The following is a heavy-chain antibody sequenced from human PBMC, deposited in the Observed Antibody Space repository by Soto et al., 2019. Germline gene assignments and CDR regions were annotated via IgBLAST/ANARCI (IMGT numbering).Heavy chain of an antibody. CDR1: GGSISSGGYY. D-gene: IGHD3-10*01. CDR3: AREGPITMVRGVIIRATGIDP. Sequence: PSETLSLTCTVSGGSISSGGYYWSWIRQHPGKGLEWIGYIYYSGSTYYNPSLKSRVTISVDTSKNQFSLKLSSVTAADTAVYYCAREGPITMVRGVIIRATGIDPWGQGTLVTVSS. J-gene: IGHJ5*02. CDR2: IYYSGST. V-gene: IGHV4-31*03.